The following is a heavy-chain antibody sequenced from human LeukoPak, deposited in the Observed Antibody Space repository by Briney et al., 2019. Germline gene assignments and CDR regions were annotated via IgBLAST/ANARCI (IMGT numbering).Heavy chain of an antibody. D-gene: IGHD6-19*01. CDR2: IYHSGST. V-gene: IGHV4-38-2*02. CDR1: GYSISSGYY. CDR3: ARRYGGWYGYYFDY. Sequence: SETLSLTCTVSGYSISSGYYWGWIWQPPGKGLEWIGSIYHSGSTYYNPSLKSRVTISVDTSKNQFSLKLSSVTAADTAVYYCARRYGGWYGYYFDYWGQGTLVTVSS. J-gene: IGHJ4*02.